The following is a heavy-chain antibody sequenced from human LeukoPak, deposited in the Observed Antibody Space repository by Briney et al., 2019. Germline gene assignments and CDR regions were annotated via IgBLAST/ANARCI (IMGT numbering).Heavy chain of an antibody. CDR1: GFTFSSYA. V-gene: IGHV3-23*01. Sequence: GGSLRLSCAASGFTFSSYAMSWVRQTPGKGLEWVSAIIGSGGSTYYADSVKGRFTISRDNSKNTLYLQMNSLRAEDTAVYYCAKGGRNDIVVVPAAIRYYYYGMDVWGQGTTVTVSS. J-gene: IGHJ6*02. CDR2: IIGSGGST. D-gene: IGHD2-2*02. CDR3: AKGGRNDIVVVPAAIRYYYYGMDV.